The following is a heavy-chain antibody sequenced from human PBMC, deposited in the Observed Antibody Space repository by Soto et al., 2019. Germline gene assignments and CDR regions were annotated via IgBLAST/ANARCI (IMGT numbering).Heavy chain of an antibody. D-gene: IGHD3-16*01. CDR2: IYYSGST. V-gene: IGHV4-39*01. CDR3: ASPTLGAFDI. Sequence: SETLSLTCTVSGGSISSSNYYWGWIRQPPGKGLEWIGSIYYSGSTSYNSSLKSRVTISVDTSKNQFSLGLSSVTAADTAVYYCASPTLGAFDIWGQGTMVTVSS. J-gene: IGHJ3*02. CDR1: GGSISSSNYY.